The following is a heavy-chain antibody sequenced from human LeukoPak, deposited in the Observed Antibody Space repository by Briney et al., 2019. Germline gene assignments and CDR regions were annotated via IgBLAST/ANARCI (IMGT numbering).Heavy chain of an antibody. CDR1: GVSISSSSYY. Sequence: SETLSLTCTVSGVSISSSSYYWGWIRQPPGKGLEWIGSIYYSGSTYYNPSLKSRVTISVDTSKNQFSLKLSSVTAADTAVYYCASVKYSGNYPAYWGQGTLVTVSS. J-gene: IGHJ4*02. CDR3: ASVKYSGNYPAY. V-gene: IGHV4-39*01. CDR2: IYYSGST. D-gene: IGHD1-26*01.